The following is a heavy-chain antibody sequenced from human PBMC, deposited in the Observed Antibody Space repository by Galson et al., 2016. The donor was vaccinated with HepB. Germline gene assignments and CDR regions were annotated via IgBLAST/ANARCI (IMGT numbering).Heavy chain of an antibody. CDR3: AKISLVGYNSGWGGSFDI. D-gene: IGHD6-19*01. J-gene: IGHJ3*02. CDR2: IRDNGTVT. CDR1: GFSIRICS. V-gene: IGHV3-23*01. Sequence: SLRLSCAASGFSIRICSMNWLRKAPGKRLEWISAIRDNGTVTSYTASVTGRFTISRANSKNTLYGQMNSLRAEDAAVYYCAKISLVGYNSGWGGSFDIWGRGTMVTVSS.